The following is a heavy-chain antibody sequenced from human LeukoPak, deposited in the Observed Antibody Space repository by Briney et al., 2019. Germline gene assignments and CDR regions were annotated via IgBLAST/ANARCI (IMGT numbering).Heavy chain of an antibody. CDR1: GFTFSSYG. CDR3: AREPETYYYYYYMDV. CDR2: VSGSGGST. Sequence: GGSLRLSCAASGFTFSSYGMSWVRQAPGKGLEWVSGVSGSGGSTYYADSVKGRFTISRDISKNTLYLQMNSLRAEDTAVYYYAREPETYYYYYYMDVWGKGTTVTVSS. J-gene: IGHJ6*03. V-gene: IGHV3-23*01. D-gene: IGHD5-24*01.